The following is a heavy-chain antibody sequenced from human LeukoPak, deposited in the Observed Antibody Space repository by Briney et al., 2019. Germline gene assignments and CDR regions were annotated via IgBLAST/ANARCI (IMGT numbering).Heavy chain of an antibody. Sequence: ASVKVSCKASGYRFIDYYMHWVRQVPGQGFEWMGWVNSDSGGTNSAQKFLGRISMTRDTSTNTAYMELSSLRYDDTAVYYCARDLSGIAGYTYGRGIDYWGQGTLVTVSS. CDR2: VNSDSGGT. CDR1: GYRFIDYY. J-gene: IGHJ4*02. D-gene: IGHD5-18*01. CDR3: ARDLSGIAGYTYGRGIDY. V-gene: IGHV1-2*02.